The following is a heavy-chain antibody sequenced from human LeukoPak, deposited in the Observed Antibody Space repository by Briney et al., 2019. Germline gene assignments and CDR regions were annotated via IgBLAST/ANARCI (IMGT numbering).Heavy chain of an antibody. CDR3: ARDHGYDMLTGYPHGAFDI. Sequence: PSGTLSLTCAVSGASISSSNAWSWVRQPPGKGLEWLGEIYHSGITTYNPSLKSRITISVDKSKNQFSLKVNSLTAADTAFCARDHGYDMLTGYPHGAFDIWGQGTMVTVSS. CDR2: IYHSGIT. CDR1: GASISSSNA. V-gene: IGHV4-4*02. D-gene: IGHD3-9*01. J-gene: IGHJ3*02.